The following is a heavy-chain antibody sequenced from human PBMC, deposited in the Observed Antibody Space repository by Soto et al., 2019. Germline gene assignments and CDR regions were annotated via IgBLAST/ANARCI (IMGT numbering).Heavy chain of an antibody. CDR2: ISAYNGNT. CDR1: GYTFTSYG. D-gene: IGHD5-12*01. J-gene: IGHJ4*02. CDR3: ARDLPLVQQMATIREATNY. Sequence: ASVKVSCKASGYTFTSYGISWVRQAPGQGLEWMGWISAYNGNTNYAQKLQGRVTMTTDTSTSTAYMELRSLRSDDTAVYYCARDLPLVQQMATIREATNYWGQGTLVTVSS. V-gene: IGHV1-18*01.